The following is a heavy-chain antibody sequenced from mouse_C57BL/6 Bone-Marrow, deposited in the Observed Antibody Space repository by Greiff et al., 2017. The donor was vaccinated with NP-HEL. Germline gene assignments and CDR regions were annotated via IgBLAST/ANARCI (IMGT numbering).Heavy chain of an antibody. Sequence: VQLQQPGAELVMPGASVKLSCKASGYTFTSYWMHWVKQRPGQGLEWIGEIDPSDSYTNYTQKFKGKSTLTVAKSSSTAYMQLSSLTSEDSAVYYCARGGGYGSSPYWYFDVWGTGTTVTVSS. D-gene: IGHD1-1*01. CDR1: GYTFTSYW. J-gene: IGHJ1*03. CDR3: ARGGGYGSSPYWYFDV. CDR2: IDPSDSYT. V-gene: IGHV1-69*01.